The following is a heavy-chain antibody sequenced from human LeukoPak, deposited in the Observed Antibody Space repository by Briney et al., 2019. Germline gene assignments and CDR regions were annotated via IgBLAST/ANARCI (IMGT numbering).Heavy chain of an antibody. D-gene: IGHD3-9*01. J-gene: IGHJ5*02. V-gene: IGHV3-23*01. Sequence: QSGGSLRLSCAASGFTFSSYAMSWVRQAPGKGLEWVSAISGSGGSTYYADSVKGRFTISRDNSKNTLYLQMNSLRAEDTAVYYCAKGLMSGYYDILTGLAWGQGTLVTVSS. CDR2: ISGSGGST. CDR3: AKGLMSGYYDILTGLA. CDR1: GFTFSSYA.